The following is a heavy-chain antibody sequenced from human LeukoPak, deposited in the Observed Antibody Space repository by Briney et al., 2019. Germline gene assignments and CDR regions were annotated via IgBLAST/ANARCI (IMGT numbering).Heavy chain of an antibody. CDR1: GFTFSNYA. D-gene: IGHD3-10*02. J-gene: IGHJ6*02. CDR2: ITGSGGTT. Sequence: GGSLRLSCASSGFTFSNYAMSWVRQAPGRGLEWVSTITGSGGTTYYADSVKGRFAISRDNSKSMLFLQLNSLRAEDTALYYCARDLHYYVAMDVWGQGTTVTVSS. V-gene: IGHV3-23*01. CDR3: ARDLHYYVAMDV.